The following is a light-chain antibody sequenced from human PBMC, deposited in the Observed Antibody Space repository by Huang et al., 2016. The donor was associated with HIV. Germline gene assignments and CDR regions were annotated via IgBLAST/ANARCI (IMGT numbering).Light chain of an antibody. CDR1: QDISNY. CDR3: LQHHGYPRT. CDR2: AAS. J-gene: IGKJ4*01. V-gene: IGKV1-17*03. Sequence: DIQLTQSPFALSALVGDRVSITCRASQDISNYLAWFQQKPGGAPKRLIYAASSLQSGVPARFRGNRAGRKFTLTISSLEPEDFATYYCLQHHGYPRTFGEGTNVEV.